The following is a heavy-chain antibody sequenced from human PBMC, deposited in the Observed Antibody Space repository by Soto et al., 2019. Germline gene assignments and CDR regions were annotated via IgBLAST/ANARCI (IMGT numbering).Heavy chain of an antibody. CDR3: AANPIFLSGGSCYPSNWFDP. V-gene: IGHV4-4*02. D-gene: IGHD2-15*01. J-gene: IGHJ5*02. Sequence: QVQLQESGPGLVKPSGTLSLTCAVSSGSISSSNWWSWVRQPPGKGLEWIGEIYHSGSTTHNPPLKSRVTISVDKAKNQFSLKLSSVTAADNAVYYSAANPIFLSGGSCYPSNWFDPWGQGTLVTVSS. CDR1: SGSISSSNW. CDR2: IYHSGST.